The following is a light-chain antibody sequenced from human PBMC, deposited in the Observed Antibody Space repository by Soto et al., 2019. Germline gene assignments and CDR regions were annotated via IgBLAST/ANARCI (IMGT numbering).Light chain of an antibody. V-gene: IGKV3-15*01. CDR2: GAS. CDR3: HKYNDWPQT. Sequence: EIVMTQSPGTLSLSPGERATLSCRARQSVSSNLAWYQQITGQAPRLLIYGASTRATGIPARFSGRGSGTEFTRAISSLQSEDFAVYYCHKYNDWPQTFGLGTKVEIK. J-gene: IGKJ1*01. CDR1: QSVSSN.